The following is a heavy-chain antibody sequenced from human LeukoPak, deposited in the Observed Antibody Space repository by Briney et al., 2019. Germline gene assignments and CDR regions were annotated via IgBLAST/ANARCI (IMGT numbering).Heavy chain of an antibody. CDR2: LYSGGAT. CDR1: GFTFSNAW. CDR3: AKHGGSGHYYGSGSYYLFDY. V-gene: IGHV3-66*04. D-gene: IGHD3-10*01. Sequence: GGSLRLSCAASGFTFSNAWMSWVRQAPGKNLEWVSGLYSGGATYYADSVKGRFTISRDNSKNTLYLQMNSLRAEDTAVYYCAKHGGSGHYYGSGSYYLFDYWGQGTLVTVSS. J-gene: IGHJ4*02.